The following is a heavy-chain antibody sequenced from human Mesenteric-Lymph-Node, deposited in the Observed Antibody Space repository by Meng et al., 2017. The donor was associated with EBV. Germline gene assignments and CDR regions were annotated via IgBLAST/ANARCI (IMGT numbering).Heavy chain of an antibody. Sequence: QLQLQESGSGLVTPSQTLSLTCAVSGGSIIHNDYSWSWIRQPPGKGLEWIGHIYHSGSTSYNPSLKSRVTISVDTSKNQFSLKLKSVTATDTAVYYCARGADRGANLGYWGQGTLVTVSS. CDR3: ARGADRGANLGY. V-gene: IGHV4-30-2*01. CDR2: IYHSGST. J-gene: IGHJ4*02. CDR1: GGSIIHNDYS. D-gene: IGHD3-10*01.